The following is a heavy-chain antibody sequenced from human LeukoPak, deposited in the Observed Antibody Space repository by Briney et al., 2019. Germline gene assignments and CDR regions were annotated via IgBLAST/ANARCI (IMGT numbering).Heavy chain of an antibody. Sequence: SVKVSCKASGGTFSSYAISWVRQAPGQGLEWMGGIIPIFGTANYAQKFQGRVTITADKSTSTAYMELRSLRSDDTAVYYCARVVVPAAIDSWGQGTLVTVSS. CDR3: ARVVVPAAIDS. D-gene: IGHD2-2*01. V-gene: IGHV1-69*06. J-gene: IGHJ4*02. CDR2: IIPIFGTA. CDR1: GGTFSSYA.